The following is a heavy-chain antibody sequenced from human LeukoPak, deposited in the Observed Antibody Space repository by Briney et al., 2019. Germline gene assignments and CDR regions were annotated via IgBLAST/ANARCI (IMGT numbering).Heavy chain of an antibody. CDR1: GGSFSGYC. D-gene: IGHD3-10*01. V-gene: IGHV4-34*01. J-gene: IGHJ6*04. Sequence: SETLSLTCAVYGGSFSGYCWSWIRQPPGKGLEWIGEINHSGSTNYNPSLKSRVTISVDTSKNQFSLKLSSVTAADTAVYYCASPKNSGSPRPYYYYYGMDVWGKGTTVTVSS. CDR2: INHSGST. CDR3: ASPKNSGSPRPYYYYYGMDV.